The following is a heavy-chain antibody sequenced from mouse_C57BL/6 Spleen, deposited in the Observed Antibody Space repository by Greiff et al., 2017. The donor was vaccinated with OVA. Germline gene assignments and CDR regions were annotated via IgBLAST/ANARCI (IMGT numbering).Heavy chain of an antibody. CDR2: IHPNSGST. J-gene: IGHJ3*01. D-gene: IGHD2-5*01. CDR1: GYTFTSYW. Sequence: QVQLQQPGAELVKPGASVKLSCKASGYTFTSYWMHWVKQRPGQGLEWIGMIHPNSGSTNYNEKFKSKATLTVDKSSSTAYMQRSSLTSEDSAVYYCARGEDYSKGFAYWGQGTLVTVSA. CDR3: ARGEDYSKGFAY. V-gene: IGHV1-64*01.